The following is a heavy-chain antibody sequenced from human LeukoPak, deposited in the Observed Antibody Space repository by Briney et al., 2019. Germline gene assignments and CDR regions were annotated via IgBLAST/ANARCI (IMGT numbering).Heavy chain of an antibody. CDR1: GFTFSSYA. CDR3: AKDRHAPGKYCSSTSCFPFDS. V-gene: IGHV3-23*01. D-gene: IGHD2-2*01. J-gene: IGHJ5*01. CDR2: ISGSGGST. Sequence: GGSLRLSCVVSGFTFSSYAMSWVRQAPGKGLEWVSGISGSGGSTYYADSVKGRFTISRDNTKNTLYLQMNSLRAEDTAVYYCAKDRHAPGKYCSSTSCFPFDSWGQGTLVTVSS.